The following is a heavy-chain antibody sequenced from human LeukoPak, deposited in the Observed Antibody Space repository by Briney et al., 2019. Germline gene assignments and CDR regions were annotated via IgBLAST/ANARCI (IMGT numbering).Heavy chain of an antibody. CDR1: GFTFSSYA. CDR3: AKDPGSYYDSSGYYFPAEYFQH. Sequence: PGGSLRLSCAASGFTFSSYAMSWVRQAPGKGLEWVSAISGSGGSTYYADSVKGRFTISRDNSKNTLYLQMNSLRAEDTAVYYCAKDPGSYYDSSGYYFPAEYFQHWGQGTLVTVSS. J-gene: IGHJ1*01. CDR2: ISGSGGST. D-gene: IGHD3-22*01. V-gene: IGHV3-23*01.